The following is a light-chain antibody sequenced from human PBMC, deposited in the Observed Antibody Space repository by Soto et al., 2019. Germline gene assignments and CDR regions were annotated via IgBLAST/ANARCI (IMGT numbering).Light chain of an antibody. Sequence: EIVMTQSPATLSVSPGERATLSCRASQSVSTNLVWYQQKPGQAPRLLIYGASTRATGVPGRFSGTGSGTEFNLTISSLQSEDSAVYYCQQYNHWWTFGQGTKVEI. CDR3: QQYNHWWT. V-gene: IGKV3-15*01. CDR2: GAS. CDR1: QSVSTN. J-gene: IGKJ1*01.